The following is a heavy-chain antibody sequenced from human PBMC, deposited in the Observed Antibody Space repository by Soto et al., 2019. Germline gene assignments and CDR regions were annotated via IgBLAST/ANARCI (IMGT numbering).Heavy chain of an antibody. CDR2: MNPNTGNT. J-gene: IGHJ3*02. D-gene: IGHD2-21*01. V-gene: IGHV1-8*01. Sequence: QVPLVQSGAEVKKPGASVKVSCSASGYTFISNDINWVRQAPGQGLEWMGWMNPNTGNTGYAQKFQGRVTMTRSTSINTAYMELRSLRSEDTAVYYCARDLDCGGDCYSDAFDIWGQGTVVTVSS. CDR3: ARDLDCGGDCYSDAFDI. CDR1: GYTFISND.